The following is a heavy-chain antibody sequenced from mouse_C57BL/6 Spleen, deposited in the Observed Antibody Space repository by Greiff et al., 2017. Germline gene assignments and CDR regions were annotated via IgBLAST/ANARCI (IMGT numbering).Heavy chain of an antibody. V-gene: IGHV5-6*01. CDR1: GFTFSSYG. D-gene: IGHD2-3*01. CDR3: ARQVNDGYRYFDV. Sequence: EVKLVESGGDLVKPGGSLKLSCAASGFTFSSYGMSWVRQTPDKRLEWVATISSGGSYTYYPDSVKGRFTISRDNAKNTLYLQMSSLKSEDTAMYYCARQVNDGYRYFDVWGTGTTVTVSS. J-gene: IGHJ1*03. CDR2: ISSGGSYT.